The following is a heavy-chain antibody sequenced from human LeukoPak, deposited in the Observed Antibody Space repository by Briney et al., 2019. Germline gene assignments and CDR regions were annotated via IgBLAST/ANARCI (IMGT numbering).Heavy chain of an antibody. V-gene: IGHV1-18*01. CDR1: GYTFNTYG. D-gene: IGHD1-1*01. CDR3: ARRQGTTLSFDY. Sequence: ASVKVLCKASGYTFNTYGFSWVRQAPGQGLEWMGWINAYNGNTNYAQKLQGRVTMTTETSTSTAYMEMRSLRSDDTAVYYCARRQGTTLSFDYWGQGTLVTVSS. J-gene: IGHJ4*02. CDR2: INAYNGNT.